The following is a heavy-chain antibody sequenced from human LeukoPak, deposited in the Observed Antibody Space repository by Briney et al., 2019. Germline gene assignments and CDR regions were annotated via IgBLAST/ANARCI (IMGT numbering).Heavy chain of an antibody. CDR3: ANFGCSSTSCLDY. D-gene: IGHD2-2*01. Sequence: SGGSLRLSCAASGFNFNTYTMNWVRQAPGKGLEWVSSISSDSSYIYYADAVHGRFTVSRDNAKYSLYLQMNSLRAEDTAVYYCANFGCSSTSCLDYWGQGTLVTVSS. CDR2: ISSDSSYI. CDR1: GFNFNTYT. V-gene: IGHV3-21*04. J-gene: IGHJ4*02.